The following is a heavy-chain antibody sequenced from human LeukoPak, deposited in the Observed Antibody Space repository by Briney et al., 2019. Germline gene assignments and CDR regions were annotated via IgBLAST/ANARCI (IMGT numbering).Heavy chain of an antibody. CDR1: GFTFSSYA. Sequence: GGSLRLSCAASGFTFSSYAMSWVRQAPGKGLEWVSAISGSGGSTCYADSVMGRFTISRDNSKNTLYLQMNSLRAEDTAVYYCAKDYDFWSGPGLDYWGQGTLVTVSS. J-gene: IGHJ4*02. CDR3: AKDYDFWSGPGLDY. V-gene: IGHV3-23*01. CDR2: ISGSGGST. D-gene: IGHD3-3*01.